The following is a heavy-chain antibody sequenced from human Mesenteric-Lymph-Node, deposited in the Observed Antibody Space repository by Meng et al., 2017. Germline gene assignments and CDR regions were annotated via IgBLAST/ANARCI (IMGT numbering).Heavy chain of an antibody. CDR3: TKRICTGGACCGFDY. Sequence: GGSLRLSCAASGFTFSNYAVNWVRQAPGKGLEWVSGITPSGSNTYYADSVKGRFTLSRDNSKNTVNLQMNSLRAEDTAIYFCTKRICTGGACCGFDYWGQGTLVTVSS. CDR2: ITPSGSNT. D-gene: IGHD2-8*02. V-gene: IGHV3-23*01. J-gene: IGHJ4*02. CDR1: GFTFSNYA.